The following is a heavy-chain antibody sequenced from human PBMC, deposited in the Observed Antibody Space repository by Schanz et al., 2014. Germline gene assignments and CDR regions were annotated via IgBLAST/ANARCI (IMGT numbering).Heavy chain of an antibody. V-gene: IGHV3-7*01. J-gene: IGHJ4*02. D-gene: IGHD5-18*01. CDR3: ARDGYRNGRPFDH. CDR1: GFTFSNCA. CDR2: IKQDGSEK. Sequence: EVQLVESGGCLVQPWGSLRLSCAASGFTFSNCAMSWVRQAPGRGLEWVANIKQDGSEKLYVDSVKGRFTISRDNSKNTLYLQMNSLRAEDTAVYYCARDGYRNGRPFDHWGQGTRVTVSA.